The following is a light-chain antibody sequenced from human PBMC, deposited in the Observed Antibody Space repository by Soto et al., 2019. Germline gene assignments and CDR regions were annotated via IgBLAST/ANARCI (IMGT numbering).Light chain of an antibody. CDR1: QSVSSSY. J-gene: IGKJ2*01. V-gene: IGKV3-20*01. CDR2: GAS. Sequence: EIVLTQSPGTLSLSPGERATLSFRASQSVSSSYLAWYQQKPGQAPRLLIYGASSRATGIPDRFSGSGSGTDFNLTISRLEPEDFAVYYCQHYGSSPYTFGQGTKLEIK. CDR3: QHYGSSPYT.